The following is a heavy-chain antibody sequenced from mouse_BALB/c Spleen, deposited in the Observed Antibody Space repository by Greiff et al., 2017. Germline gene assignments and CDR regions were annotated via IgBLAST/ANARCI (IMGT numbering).Heavy chain of an antibody. Sequence: QVQLQQSGAELVRPGTSVKVSCKASGYAFTNYLIEWVKQRPGQGLEWIGVINPGSGGTNYNEKFKGKATLTADKSSSTAYMQLSSLTSDDSAVYFCARSGGSSPFAYWGQGTLVTVSA. D-gene: IGHD1-1*01. CDR2: INPGSGGT. J-gene: IGHJ3*01. V-gene: IGHV1-54*01. CDR3: ARSGGSSPFAY. CDR1: GYAFTNYL.